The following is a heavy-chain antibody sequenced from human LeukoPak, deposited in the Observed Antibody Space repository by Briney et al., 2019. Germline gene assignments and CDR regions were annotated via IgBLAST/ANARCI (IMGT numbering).Heavy chain of an antibody. CDR1: GYTLTGYY. CDR3: ARDPGVSETAKEFDY. D-gene: IGHD3-10*01. Sequence: GSVKVSRKASGYTLTGYYMHWGRQAPRQGLGWVGWINPNSGGTNYAQKFQGRVTTTRSTSISTAYMQLSRLRSDDTAVYYCARDPGVSETAKEFDYWGQGTLATVSS. V-gene: IGHV1-2*02. CDR2: INPNSGGT. J-gene: IGHJ4*02.